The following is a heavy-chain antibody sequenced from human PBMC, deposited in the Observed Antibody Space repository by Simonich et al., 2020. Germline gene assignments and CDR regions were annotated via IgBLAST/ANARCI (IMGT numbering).Heavy chain of an antibody. J-gene: IGHJ4*02. V-gene: IGHV4-59*08. CDR2: IYYSGST. Sequence: QVQLQESGPGLVKPSETLSLACTVSGGSISSYYWSWIRQPPGQGLEWIWYIYYSGSTNYYPSRKSRVTISVDTSKNQFSLKLSSVTAADTAVYYCARLPDYWGQGTLVTVSS. CDR3: ARLPDY. CDR1: GGSISSYY.